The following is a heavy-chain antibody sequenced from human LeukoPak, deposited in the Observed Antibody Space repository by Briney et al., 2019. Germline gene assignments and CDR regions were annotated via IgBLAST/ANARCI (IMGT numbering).Heavy chain of an antibody. V-gene: IGHV3-74*01. CDR1: GFTLSNYW. J-gene: IGHJ6*02. CDR2: INADGSSA. CDR3: ARDYGRSRDYGMDV. D-gene: IGHD3-10*01. Sequence: GGSLRLSCAASGFTLSNYWMHWVRQAPGKGLVWVSRINADGSSASYTDSVKGRFTISRDNAKNTLYLQMNSLRAEDTAMYYCARDYGRSRDYGMDVWGQGTTVTVSS.